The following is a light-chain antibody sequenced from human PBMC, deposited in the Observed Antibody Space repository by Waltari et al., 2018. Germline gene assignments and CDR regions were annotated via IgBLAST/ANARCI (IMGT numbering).Light chain of an antibody. Sequence: DVVMTQSPLSLSVTLGQSASISCRSSESLVASDGNTYFNWFQQRPGQSPRRLLYKVSNRGAGVPDRFSGGGSGTDFTLRITRVEAEDVGVYYCMQGIRRPWTFGQGTKVEIK. CDR2: KVS. CDR1: ESLVASDGNTY. V-gene: IGKV2-30*01. J-gene: IGKJ1*01. CDR3: MQGIRRPWT.